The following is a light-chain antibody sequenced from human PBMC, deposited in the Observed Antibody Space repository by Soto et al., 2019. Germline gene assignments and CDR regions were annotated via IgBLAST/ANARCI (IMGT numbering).Light chain of an antibody. CDR3: QSYDSSLSGWV. J-gene: IGLJ3*02. CDR2: GNG. V-gene: IGLV1-40*01. Sequence: QSVLTQPPSVSGAPGQRVTISCTGSSSNIGAGYDVHWYQQLPGTAPKLLIYGNGNRPSGVPDRFSGSKSGTSASLAITGLQAEDETVYYCQSYDSSLSGWVFGGGTKLTVL. CDR1: SSNIGAGYD.